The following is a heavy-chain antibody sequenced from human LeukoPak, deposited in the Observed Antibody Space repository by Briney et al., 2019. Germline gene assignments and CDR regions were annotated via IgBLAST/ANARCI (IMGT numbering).Heavy chain of an antibody. Sequence: ASVRVSCKVYGNPRTHLSMHWVRQAPGKGLEWMGGFDMEEGETFYAQKFQGRVTMTRDTSTSTVYMELSSLRSEDTAVYYCARWGRTEGEDYYFDYWGQGTLVTVSS. CDR3: ARWGRTEGEDYYFDY. V-gene: IGHV1-24*01. CDR2: FDMEEGET. CDR1: GNPRTHLS. D-gene: IGHD5-24*01. J-gene: IGHJ4*02.